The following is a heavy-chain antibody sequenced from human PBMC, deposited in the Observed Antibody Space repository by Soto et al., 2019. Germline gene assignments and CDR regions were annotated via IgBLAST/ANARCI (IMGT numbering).Heavy chain of an antibody. CDR1: GFTFSNAW. J-gene: IGHJ6*02. V-gene: IGHV3-15*07. D-gene: IGHD3-22*01. CDR2: IKSKTDGGTT. CDR3: TTDITMIVVAATWYARYGMDV. Sequence: RGSLILSCAASGFTFSNAWMNWVLQAPGKGLEWVGRIKSKTDGGTTDYAAPVKGRFTISRDDSKNTLYLQMNSLKTEDTAVYYCTTDITMIVVAATWYARYGMDVWGQGTTVSVSS.